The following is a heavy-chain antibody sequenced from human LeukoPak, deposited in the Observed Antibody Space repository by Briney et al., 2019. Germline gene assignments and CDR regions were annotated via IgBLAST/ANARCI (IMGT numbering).Heavy chain of an antibody. Sequence: SETLSLTCTVSGYSISSGYYWGWIRQPPGKGLEWIGEINHSGSTNYNPSLKSRVTISVDTSKNQFSLKLSSVTAADTAVYYCARLGRVYCSGGSCYSGYYYYYYMDVWGKGTTVTVSS. D-gene: IGHD2-15*01. J-gene: IGHJ6*03. V-gene: IGHV4-38-2*02. CDR3: ARLGRVYCSGGSCYSGYYYYYYMDV. CDR2: INHSGST. CDR1: GYSISSGYY.